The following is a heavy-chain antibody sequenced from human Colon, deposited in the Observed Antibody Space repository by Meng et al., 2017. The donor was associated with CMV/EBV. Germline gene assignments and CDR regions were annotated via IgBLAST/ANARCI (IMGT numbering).Heavy chain of an antibody. Sequence: SLKISCVASGFTFDDYAMHWVRQVPGKGLEWVASISWDSKTIVYADSVKGRFTISRDNAKSSLSLQMNSLRAEDTALYYCAKDLLARIPKEYYYYGMNVWSQGTTVTVSS. J-gene: IGHJ6*02. CDR1: GFTFDDYA. V-gene: IGHV3-9*01. CDR3: AKDLLARIPKEYYYYGMNV. D-gene: IGHD5-12*01. CDR2: ISWDSKTI.